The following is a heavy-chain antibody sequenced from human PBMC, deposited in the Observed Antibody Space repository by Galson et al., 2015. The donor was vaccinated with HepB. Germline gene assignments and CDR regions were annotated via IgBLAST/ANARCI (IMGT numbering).Heavy chain of an antibody. J-gene: IGHJ1*01. D-gene: IGHD3-16*01. CDR1: GYSFTNYW. CDR2: IYPGDSDT. Sequence: QSGAEVKKPGESLKISCKGSGYSFTNYWIAWVRQMPGKGLEWMGIIYPGDSDTRYSPSFQGQVTISADKSISTAYLQWSSLKASDTAMYYCARLEPGYDEVWGSSFQHWGQGTLVTVSS. V-gene: IGHV5-51*01. CDR3: ARLEPGYDEVWGSSFQH.